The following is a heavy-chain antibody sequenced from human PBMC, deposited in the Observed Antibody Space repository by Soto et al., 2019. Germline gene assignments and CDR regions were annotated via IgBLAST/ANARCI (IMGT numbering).Heavy chain of an antibody. D-gene: IGHD2-15*01. Sequence: PGGSLRLSCTTSGFTFNSYGMHWFRQAPGKGLEWVAIIWYDGSNKYYADSVKGRLTISRDNSKNTLYLQMNSLRAEDTALYYCARSDCTGAYCYSWPFNYGVDVWGQGTTVTVSS. CDR1: GFTFNSYG. CDR2: IWYDGSNK. CDR3: ARSDCTGAYCYSWPFNYGVDV. J-gene: IGHJ6*02. V-gene: IGHV3-33*08.